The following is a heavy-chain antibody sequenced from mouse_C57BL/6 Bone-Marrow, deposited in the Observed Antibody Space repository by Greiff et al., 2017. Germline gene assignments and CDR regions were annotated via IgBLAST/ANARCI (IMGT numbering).Heavy chain of an antibody. Sequence: VQRVESGPGLVAPSQSLSITCTVSGFSLTSYGVDWVRQSPGKGLEWLGVIWGVGSTNYNSALKSRLSISKDNSKSQVFLKMNSLQTDDTAMYYCASYYGSRGAWFAYWDQGTLVTVSA. V-gene: IGHV2-6*01. D-gene: IGHD1-1*01. CDR1: GFSLTSYG. J-gene: IGHJ3*01. CDR2: IWGVGST. CDR3: ASYYGSRGAWFAY.